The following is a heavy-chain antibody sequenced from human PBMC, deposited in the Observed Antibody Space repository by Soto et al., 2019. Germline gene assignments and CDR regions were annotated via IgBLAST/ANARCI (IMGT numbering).Heavy chain of an antibody. Sequence: ASVKVSCKASGYTFTSYGISWVRQAPGQGLEWMGWISAYNGNTNYAQKFQGRVTITADESTSTAYMELSSLRSEDTAVYYGARRGRRGDYYYYGMDVWGQGTTVTVS. CDR3: ARRGRRGDYYYYGMDV. D-gene: IGHD3-16*01. CDR2: ISAYNGNT. J-gene: IGHJ6*02. CDR1: GYTFTSYG. V-gene: IGHV1-18*01.